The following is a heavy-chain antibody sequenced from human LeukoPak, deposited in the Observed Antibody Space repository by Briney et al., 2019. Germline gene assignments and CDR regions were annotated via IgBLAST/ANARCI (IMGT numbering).Heavy chain of an antibody. V-gene: IGHV3-21*01. CDR1: GLTFSSYS. CDR3: AKDRYYYDSSGPKPFDY. D-gene: IGHD3-22*01. CDR2: ISSSSTFT. Sequence: GGSLRLSCAASGLTFSSYSMNWVRQAPGKGLEWVSSISSSSTFTYYADLVKGRFTISRDNAKNTLYLQMNSLRAEDTAVYYCAKDRYYYDSSGPKPFDYWGQGTLVTVSS. J-gene: IGHJ4*02.